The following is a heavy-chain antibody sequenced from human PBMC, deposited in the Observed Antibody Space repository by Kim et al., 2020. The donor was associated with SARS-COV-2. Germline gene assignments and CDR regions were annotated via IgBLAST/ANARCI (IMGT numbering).Heavy chain of an antibody. CDR1: GFTFTNAW. CDR3: TTIPPGYSSGWYYFDY. CDR2: IKSKTDGGTT. V-gene: IGHV3-15*01. Sequence: GGSLRLSCAASGFTFTNAWMNWVRQAPGKGLEWVGRIKSKTDGGTTEYAAPVKGRFTISRDDSKNTLYLQMNSLKTEDTAVYYCTTIPPGYSSGWYYFDYWGQGTLVTVSS. D-gene: IGHD6-19*01. J-gene: IGHJ4*02.